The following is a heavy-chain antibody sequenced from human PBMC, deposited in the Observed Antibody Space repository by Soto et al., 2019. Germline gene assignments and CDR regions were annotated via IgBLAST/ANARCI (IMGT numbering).Heavy chain of an antibody. CDR3: ASEYSSSYYFDY. D-gene: IGHD6-6*01. J-gene: IGHJ4*02. Sequence: SETLSLTCTVSGGSISSGGYYWSWIRQHPGKGLEWIGYIYYSGSTYYNPSLKSRVTISVDTSKNQFSLKLSSVTAADTAVYYCASEYSSSYYFDYWGQGTLVTVSS. CDR2: IYYSGST. CDR1: GGSISSGGYY. V-gene: IGHV4-31*03.